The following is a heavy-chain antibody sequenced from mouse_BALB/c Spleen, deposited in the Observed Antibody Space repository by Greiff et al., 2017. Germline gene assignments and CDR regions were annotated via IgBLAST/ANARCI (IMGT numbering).Heavy chain of an antibody. CDR2: IYPGNVNT. D-gene: IGHD1-1*01. CDR1: GYTFTSYY. J-gene: IGHJ1*01. V-gene: IGHV1S56*01. Sequence: VQLQQSGPELVKPGASVRISCKASGYTFTSYYIHWVKQRPGQGLEWIGWIYPGNVNTKYNEKFKGKATLTADKSSSTAYMQLSSLTSEDSAVYFCARSGTTGYFDVWGAGTTVTVSS. CDR3: ARSGTTGYFDV.